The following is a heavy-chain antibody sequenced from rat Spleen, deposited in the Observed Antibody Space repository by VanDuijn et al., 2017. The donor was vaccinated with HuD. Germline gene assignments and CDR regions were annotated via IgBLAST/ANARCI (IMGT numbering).Heavy chain of an antibody. Sequence: QVQLKESGAGLVPPSQTLSLTCTASDFPFTSYNVPWVRQPPGKGLEWMGRMRHNGDTSYNSGLRSRLSISRDTSKNQVFLKMNSLQTDDTGTYYCTRDGTTGLFAYVIDAWGQGASVTVSS. V-gene: IGHV2-63*01. D-gene: IGHD1-11*01. CDR1: DFPFTSYN. CDR2: MRHNGDT. CDR3: TRDGTTGLFAYVIDA. J-gene: IGHJ4*01.